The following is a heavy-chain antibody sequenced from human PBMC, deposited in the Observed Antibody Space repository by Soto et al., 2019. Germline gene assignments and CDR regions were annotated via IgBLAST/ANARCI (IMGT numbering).Heavy chain of an antibody. CDR1: GFTFSSYW. J-gene: IGHJ4*01. CDR2: IKQDGSEK. D-gene: IGHD3-3*01. CDR3: ARSVLAIRDFSSGYRYYFDY. V-gene: IGHV3-7*01. Sequence: GGSLRLSCAASGFTFSSYWMSWVRQAPGKGLEWVANIKQDGSEKYYVDSVKGRFTISRDNAKNSLYLQMNSLRAEDTAVYYCARSVLAIRDFSSGYRYYFDYWRHATLVTVS.